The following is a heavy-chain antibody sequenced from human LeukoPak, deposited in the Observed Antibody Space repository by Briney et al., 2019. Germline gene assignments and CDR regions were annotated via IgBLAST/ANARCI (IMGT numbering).Heavy chain of an antibody. CDR1: GFTFDDYA. D-gene: IGHD5-12*01. CDR3: LKEYASGYDFFDY. Sequence: SLRLSCAASGFTFDDYAMYWVRQAPGKGLEWVSYISWNGASLDYADSVKGRFTISRDNAQNSLYLQMNSLRPEDTALYFCLKEYASGYDFFDYWGQGVLVTVSS. CDR2: ISWNGASL. V-gene: IGHV3-9*01. J-gene: IGHJ4*02.